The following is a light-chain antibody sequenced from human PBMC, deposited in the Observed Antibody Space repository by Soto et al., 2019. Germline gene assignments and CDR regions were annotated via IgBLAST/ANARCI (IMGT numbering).Light chain of an antibody. V-gene: IGKV1-9*01. CDR2: VSS. J-gene: IGKJ4*01. CDR3: QQLKSVSLT. Sequence: IQLTQSPSFLSASIGDRVTITCRPTQDLSNYLPWYQQKPGEAPKLLIYVSSTLHSGHPSRLRGSESGPALAIAICCLQTDNFTSHYCQQLKSVSLTFSGGTKVDIK. CDR1: QDLSNY.